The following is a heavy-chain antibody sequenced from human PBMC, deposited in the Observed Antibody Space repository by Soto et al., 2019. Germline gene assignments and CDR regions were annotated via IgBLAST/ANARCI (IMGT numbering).Heavy chain of an antibody. CDR2: VYYTGDT. CDR1: SGPDRSHN. Sequence: QVQLQQSGPRLVKPSETLSLTCTVSSGPDRSHNWGWIRQPPGRGLEWIGYVYYTGDTAYNPSLRGRVTIAAXTXATDSSLTLNSVTAADAAVYYCVRQGIDYLHGLVDVWGQGTTVSVSS. CDR3: VRQGIDYLHGLVDV. J-gene: IGHJ6*02. V-gene: IGHV4-59*08. D-gene: IGHD4-17*01.